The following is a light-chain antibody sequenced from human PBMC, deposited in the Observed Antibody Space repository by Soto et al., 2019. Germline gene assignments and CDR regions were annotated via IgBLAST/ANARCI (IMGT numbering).Light chain of an antibody. CDR2: EVS. J-gene: IGLJ2*01. Sequence: SALTQPPSASGSPGQSVTISCTGTSSDVGGYNYVSWYQQHPGKAPKLMIYEVSKRPSGVPDRFSGSKSGNTASLTVSGLQAEDEADYYYSSYAGSNNLVFGGGTQLTVL. V-gene: IGLV2-8*01. CDR1: SSDVGGYNY. CDR3: SSYAGSNNLV.